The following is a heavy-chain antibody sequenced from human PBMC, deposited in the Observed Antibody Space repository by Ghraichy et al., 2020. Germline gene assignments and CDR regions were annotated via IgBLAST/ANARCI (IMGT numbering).Heavy chain of an antibody. CDR2: ISSSGSTI. V-gene: IGHV3-48*03. J-gene: IGHJ4*02. D-gene: IGHD4-17*01. CDR1: GFTFSSYE. CDR3: ARGEGKWHIFDYVMDNGGQGKRYGHDY. Sequence: GGSLRLSCAASGFTFSSYEMNWVRQAPGKGLEWVSYISSSGSTIYYSDSVKGRFTISRDNAKNSLYLQMNSLGAEDTAVYYCARGEGKWHIFDYVMDNGGQGKRYGHDYWGQGTLVTVSS.